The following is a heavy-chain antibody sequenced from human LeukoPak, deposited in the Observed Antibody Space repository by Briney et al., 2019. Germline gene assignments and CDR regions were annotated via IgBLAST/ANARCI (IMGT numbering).Heavy chain of an antibody. CDR1: GFTFRDYA. V-gene: IGHV3-49*04. D-gene: IGHD3-3*01. CDR3: TSAKRIATFGVVYYFDS. Sequence: PGGSLRLSCTASGFTFRDYAVSWVRQAPGKGLEWVGFIRSKAYTGTTDYAASVKGRFTISRDDSKNIAYLQMNSLKTEDTAVYYCTSAKRIATFGVVYYFDSWGQGTRVTVSS. CDR2: IRSKAYTGTT. J-gene: IGHJ4*01.